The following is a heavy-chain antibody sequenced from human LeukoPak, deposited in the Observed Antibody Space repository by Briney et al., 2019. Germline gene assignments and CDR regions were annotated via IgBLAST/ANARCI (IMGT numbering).Heavy chain of an antibody. D-gene: IGHD6-19*01. CDR2: IYYTGGT. V-gene: IGHV4-59*08. CDR3: AKYGNSGWVIDN. Sequence: SETLSLTCTVSGGSIGSNYWAWIRQPPGKGLEYIGYIYYTGGTNYNPSLKSRVTISVDTSKSQFSLRLSSVTAADTAVYFCAKYGNSGWVIDNWGQGTLVTVSS. CDR1: GGSIGSNY. J-gene: IGHJ4*02.